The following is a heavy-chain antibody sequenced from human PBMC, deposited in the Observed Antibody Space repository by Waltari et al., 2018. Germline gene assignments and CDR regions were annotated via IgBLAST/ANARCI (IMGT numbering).Heavy chain of an antibody. CDR3: ARGHRRAALNAFDI. Sequence: QVQLVQTEAEVKKPWSSVKVSCKASGGTFSSYTIRLVRQAPGQGLEWMGGIIPILGIANYAQKFQGRVTITADESTSTAYMELSSLRSEDTAVYYCARGHRRAALNAFDIWGQGTMVTVSS. J-gene: IGHJ3*02. CDR2: IIPILGIA. CDR1: GGTFSSYT. D-gene: IGHD6-6*01. V-gene: IGHV1-69*16.